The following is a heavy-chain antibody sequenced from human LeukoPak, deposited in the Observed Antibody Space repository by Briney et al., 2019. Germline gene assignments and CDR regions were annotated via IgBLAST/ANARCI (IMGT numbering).Heavy chain of an antibody. CDR3: ARSLDDRRCYFSEY. V-gene: IGHV4-30-4*08. D-gene: IGHD3-22*01. CDR2: IYYSGST. CDR1: GGSFSGYY. Sequence: PSETLSLTCAVYGGSFSGYYWSWIRQPPGKGLEWIGYIYYSGSTYYNPSLKSRVTISVDTSKNQSSLKLSSVTAADTAVYYCARSLDDRRCYFSEYWGQGTLVTGSS. J-gene: IGHJ4*01.